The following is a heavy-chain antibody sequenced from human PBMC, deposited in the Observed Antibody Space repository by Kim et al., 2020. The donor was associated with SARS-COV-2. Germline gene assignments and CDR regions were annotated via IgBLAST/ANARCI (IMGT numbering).Heavy chain of an antibody. J-gene: IGHJ4*02. CDR3: ARDKGPWDILTGD. D-gene: IGHD3-9*01. V-gene: IGHV1-18*01. Sequence: YAPKLQGRVTMTTDTSTSTAYMELRSLRSDDTAVYYCARDKGPWDILTGDWGQGTLVTVSS.